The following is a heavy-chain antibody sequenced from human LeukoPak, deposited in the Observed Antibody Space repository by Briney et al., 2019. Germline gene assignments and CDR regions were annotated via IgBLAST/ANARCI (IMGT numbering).Heavy chain of an antibody. J-gene: IGHJ5*02. Sequence: ASVKVSCKASGYTFTSYDINWVRQATGQGLEWMGWMNPNSGNTGYAQKFQGRVTMTRNTSISTAYMELSSLRSEDTAVYYCASGRPELTNWFDPWGQGTLVTVSS. CDR2: MNPNSGNT. V-gene: IGHV1-8*01. CDR3: ASGRPELTNWFDP. D-gene: IGHD1-26*01. CDR1: GYTFTSYD.